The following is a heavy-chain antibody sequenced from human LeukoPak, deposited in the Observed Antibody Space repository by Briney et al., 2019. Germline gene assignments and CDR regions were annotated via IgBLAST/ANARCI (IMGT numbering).Heavy chain of an antibody. CDR3: PRGGSGGNWFDP. CDR1: GFTFDDYA. CDR2: INGDGSGI. V-gene: IGHV3-74*01. D-gene: IGHD3-10*01. Sequence: GRSLRLSCAASGFTFDDYAMHWVRQAPGKGLVWVSRINGDGSGISYADSVKGRFTISRDNAKNTLYLQMNSLRVEDTAVYYCPRGGSGGNWFDPWGQGTLVTVSS. J-gene: IGHJ5*02.